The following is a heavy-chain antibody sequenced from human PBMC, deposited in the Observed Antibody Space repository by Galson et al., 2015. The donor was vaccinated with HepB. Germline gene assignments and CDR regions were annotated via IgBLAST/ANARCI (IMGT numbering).Heavy chain of an antibody. CDR2: IKSDGSNT. V-gene: IGHV3-74*01. J-gene: IGHJ6*02. D-gene: IGHD3-16*01. CDR1: GFSFSSYR. Sequence: SLRLSCAASGFSFSSYRMHWVRQAPGKGLVWVSRIKSDGSNTTYADSVKGRFTISRDNAKNTLYLQMNSLGAEDTAVYYCAREPRFYYGMDVWGQWTTVTVSS. CDR3: AREPRFYYGMDV.